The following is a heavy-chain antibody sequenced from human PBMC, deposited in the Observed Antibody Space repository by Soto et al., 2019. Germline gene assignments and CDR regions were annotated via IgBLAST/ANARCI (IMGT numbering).Heavy chain of an antibody. D-gene: IGHD2-21*01. CDR3: ARSVVSSIPHYFQH. CDR1: GFTFSSYA. V-gene: IGHV3-30-3*01. J-gene: IGHJ1*01. CDR2: ISYDGSNE. Sequence: ESVGGVVQPGRSLRLSCAASGFTFSSYAMHWVRQAPGKGLEWVALISYDGSNEYYADSVKGRFSISRDNSKNTLYLQMNSLRAEDTAVYYCARSVVSSIPHYFQHWGQGTLVTVSS.